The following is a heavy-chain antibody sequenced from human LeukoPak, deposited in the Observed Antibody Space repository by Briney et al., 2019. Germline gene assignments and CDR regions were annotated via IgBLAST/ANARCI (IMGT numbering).Heavy chain of an antibody. V-gene: IGHV3-30*03. D-gene: IGHD2-21*02. CDR1: GFTFSSYG. J-gene: IGHJ4*02. Sequence: PGRSLRLSCAASGFTFSSYGMHWVRQAPGKGLEWVAVISYDGSNKYYADSVKGRFTISRDNSKNTLYLQMNSLRAEDTAVYYCACDFRYLGHDFWGQGTLVTVSS. CDR2: ISYDGSNK. CDR3: ACDFRYLGHDF.